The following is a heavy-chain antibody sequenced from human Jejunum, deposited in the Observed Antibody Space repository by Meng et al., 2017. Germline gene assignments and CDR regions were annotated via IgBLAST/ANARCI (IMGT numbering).Heavy chain of an antibody. V-gene: IGHV1-2*06. Sequence: QVQLVQSGAEVKKPGAPVKVSCKASGYSFTGYYMHWVRQAPGQGLEWLGRINTYSGDTNYAQKFQGRVTMTRDTSISTAYMELSSLSSDDTALYYCASNTDCTSTSCYAYWGQGTLVTVSS. CDR3: ASNTDCTSTSCYAY. CDR2: INTYSGDT. J-gene: IGHJ4*02. CDR1: GYSFTGYY. D-gene: IGHD2-2*01.